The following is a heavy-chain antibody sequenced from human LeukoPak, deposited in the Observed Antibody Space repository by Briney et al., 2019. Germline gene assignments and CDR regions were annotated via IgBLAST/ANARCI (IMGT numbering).Heavy chain of an antibody. V-gene: IGHV1-2*02. Sequence: ASVKVSCKASGYTFTGYYMHWVRQAPGQGLEWMGWINPNSGGTNYAQKFQGRVTMTRDTSISTAYMELSRLRSDDTAVYYCARDDILIRDGYNYFDYWGQGTLVTVSS. D-gene: IGHD5-24*01. CDR3: ARDDILIRDGYNYFDY. CDR1: GYTFTGYY. J-gene: IGHJ4*02. CDR2: INPNSGGT.